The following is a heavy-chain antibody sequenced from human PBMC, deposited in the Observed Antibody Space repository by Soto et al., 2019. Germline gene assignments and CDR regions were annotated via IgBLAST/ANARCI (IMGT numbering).Heavy chain of an antibody. V-gene: IGHV4-59*08. CDR1: GGSISSYY. Sequence: QVQLQESGPGLVKPSETLSLTCTVSGGSISSYYWSWIRQPPGKGLEWIGYIYYSGSTNYNPSLRKRVTLSVHTTKNQFSLKLSSVTAAGAAGYDCARQGYSSGWYDYWGQGTLVTVSS. CDR2: IYYSGST. D-gene: IGHD6-19*01. CDR3: ARQGYSSGWYDY. J-gene: IGHJ4*02.